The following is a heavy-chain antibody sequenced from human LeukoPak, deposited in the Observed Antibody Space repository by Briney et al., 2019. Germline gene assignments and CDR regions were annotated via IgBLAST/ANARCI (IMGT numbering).Heavy chain of an antibody. V-gene: IGHV3-48*03. D-gene: IGHD1-20*01. CDR2: ISSSGSTI. J-gene: IGHJ4*02. Sequence: GGPLRLSCAAPGFPFSSYEMTWVRQAPGKGLEWVSYISSSGSTIYYADSVKGRFTISRDNAKNSLYLQMNSLRAEDTAVYYCARRDLLTGTFDYWGQGTLVTVSS. CDR1: GFPFSSYE. CDR3: ARRDLLTGTFDY.